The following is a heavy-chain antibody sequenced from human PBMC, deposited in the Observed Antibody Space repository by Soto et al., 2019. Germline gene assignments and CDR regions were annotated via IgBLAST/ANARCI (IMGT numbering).Heavy chain of an antibody. V-gene: IGHV3-9*01. CDR3: AKLYDISTGCPFDI. D-gene: IGHD3-9*01. CDR2: ISWNSGSI. J-gene: IGHJ3*02. Sequence: SLRLSCAASGFTFDDYAMHWVRQAPGKGLEWVSGISWNSGSIGYADSVKGRFTISRDNAKNSLYLQMNSLSAEDTALYYCAKLYDISTGCPFDIWGQGTMVIVSS. CDR1: GFTFDDYA.